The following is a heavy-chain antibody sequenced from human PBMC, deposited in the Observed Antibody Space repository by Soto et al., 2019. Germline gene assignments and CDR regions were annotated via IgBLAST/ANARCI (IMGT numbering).Heavy chain of an antibody. V-gene: IGHV1-69*04. J-gene: IGHJ3*02. D-gene: IGHD5-12*01. CDR2: IIPIHGIA. Sequence: SVKVSFNASGGTFSSYTISLVRQSPGQGLEWMGRIIPIHGIANYAQKFQGRVTITADKSTSTAYMELSSLRSEDTAVYYCARDSMDIPATGDALDMWGHGTMVTVSS. CDR3: ARDSMDIPATGDALDM. CDR1: GGTFSSYT.